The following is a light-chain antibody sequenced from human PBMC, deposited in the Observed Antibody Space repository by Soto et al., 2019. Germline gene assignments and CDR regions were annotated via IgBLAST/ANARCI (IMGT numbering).Light chain of an antibody. CDR1: QSVSSN. J-gene: IGKJ1*01. Sequence: IEMTQSAATLSVSPGERATLSCRASQSVSSNLVWYQQKPGQAPRLLIYGASTRVTGIPARFSCSGSGKEFTLTISGLQPEDFAAYYCQHYHNWWTFAQGPKVDIK. V-gene: IGKV3-15*01. CDR2: GAS. CDR3: QHYHNWWT.